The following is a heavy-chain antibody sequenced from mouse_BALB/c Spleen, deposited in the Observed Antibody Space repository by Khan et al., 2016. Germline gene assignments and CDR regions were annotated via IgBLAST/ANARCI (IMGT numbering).Heavy chain of an antibody. D-gene: IGHD1-1*01. J-gene: IGHJ3*01. V-gene: IGHV1S137*01. Sequence: VQLQESGPEVVRPGVSVKISCKGSGYTFTDYAIHWVKQSHAKSLEWIGVISTYNGNTIYNQKCKGKATMTVVKSSSTAFMELARLTSEDYAIYYRARSRYCDWFANWGQGTLVSVST. CDR1: GYTFTDYA. CDR2: ISTYNGNT. CDR3: ARSRYCDWFAN.